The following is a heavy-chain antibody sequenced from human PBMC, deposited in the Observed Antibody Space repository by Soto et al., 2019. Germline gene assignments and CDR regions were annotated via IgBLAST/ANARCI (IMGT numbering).Heavy chain of an antibody. Sequence: LSLNWAVYGGSLRGYYWAWIRQPPWKGLELIAQVNLAGITNYSPSVKSRLKISLDTSKKEVSLEMTSDNAADTAVYYRGRVVTKMAIQSIDSWGPGTLVTVSS. V-gene: IGHV4-34*01. CDR1: GGSLRGYY. CDR2: VNLAGIT. CDR3: GRVVTKMAIQSIDS. J-gene: IGHJ4*02.